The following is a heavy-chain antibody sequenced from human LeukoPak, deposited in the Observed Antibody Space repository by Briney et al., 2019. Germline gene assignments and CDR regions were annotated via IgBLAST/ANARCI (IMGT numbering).Heavy chain of an antibody. J-gene: IGHJ5*02. D-gene: IGHD4-17*01. CDR1: GGSISSSSYY. Sequence: SETLSLTCTVSGGSISSSSYYWGWIRQPPGKGLEWIGSIYYSGSTYYNPSLKSRVTISVDTSKNQFSLKLSSVTAADTAVYYCASAYGDLYFQLYNWFDPWGQGTLVTVSS. V-gene: IGHV4-39*01. CDR3: ASAYGDLYFQLYNWFDP. CDR2: IYYSGST.